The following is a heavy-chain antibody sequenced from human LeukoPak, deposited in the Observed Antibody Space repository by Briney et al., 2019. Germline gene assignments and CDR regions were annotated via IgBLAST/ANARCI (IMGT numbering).Heavy chain of an antibody. D-gene: IGHD1-1*01. CDR1: GFTFSTHS. CDR2: ISHTGNDI. Sequence: GGSLRLSCAASGFTFSTHSMNWVRQAPGKGLEWVSYISHTGNDIHYGESVKGRFTISRDNAKNSLYLQMHTLRAEDTAVYYCAGDGTGVLPGDAFDIWSQGTMVTVSS. V-gene: IGHV3-21*05. CDR3: AGDGTGVLPGDAFDI. J-gene: IGHJ3*02.